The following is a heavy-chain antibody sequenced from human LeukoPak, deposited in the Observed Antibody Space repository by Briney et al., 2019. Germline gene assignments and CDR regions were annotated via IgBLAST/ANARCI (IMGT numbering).Heavy chain of an antibody. J-gene: IGHJ4*02. CDR3: ARPRGYSYGYFDY. Sequence: PSETLSLTCAVYGGSFSGYYWSWIRQPPGKGLEWIGGINHSGSTNYNPSLKSRVTISVDTSKNQFSLKLSPVTAADTAVYYCARPRGYSYGYFDYWGQGTLVTVSS. D-gene: IGHD5-18*01. CDR1: GGSFSGYY. V-gene: IGHV4-34*01. CDR2: INHSGST.